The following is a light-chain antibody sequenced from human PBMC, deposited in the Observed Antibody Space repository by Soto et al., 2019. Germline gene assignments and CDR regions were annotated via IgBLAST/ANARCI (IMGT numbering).Light chain of an antibody. CDR3: QQYYTTPSIT. CDR2: CAS. CDR1: QSVLHSSHNKHY. V-gene: IGKV4-1*01. Sequence: DIVMTQSPDSLAVSLGERATINCKSSQSVLHSSHNKHYLAWYQQTPGQPPKLLIYCASTRESGVPDRFSGSGSGTDVTLTISSLQAADGAVYYCQQYYTTPSITFGQGTRREIK. J-gene: IGKJ5*01.